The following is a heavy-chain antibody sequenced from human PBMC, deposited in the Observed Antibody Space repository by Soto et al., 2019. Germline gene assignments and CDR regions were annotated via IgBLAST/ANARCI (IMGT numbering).Heavy chain of an antibody. J-gene: IGHJ4*02. CDR2: INSDGSTT. Sequence: GGSLRLSCAASGFTFSNHWMHWVRQAPGKGLVWVSRINSDGSTTTYADSVKGRFTISRHNAKNTLYLQMNSLRVEDTAVYYCARDLDTYSWSPPYWGQGTLVTVAS. CDR1: GFTFSNHW. D-gene: IGHD6-13*01. CDR3: ARDLDTYSWSPPY. V-gene: IGHV3-74*01.